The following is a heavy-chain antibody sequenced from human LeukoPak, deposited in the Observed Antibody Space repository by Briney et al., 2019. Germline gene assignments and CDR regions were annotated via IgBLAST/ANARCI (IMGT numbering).Heavy chain of an antibody. Sequence: GGSLRLSCAASGFTFRTYGMHWVRQAPGKGLEWVAVISYDEIDKYYADSVKGRFTISRDNSKSTLYLQMNSLRAEDTAVYYCVEDLSRLGAFHIWGQGTMVTVSS. CDR2: ISYDEIDK. D-gene: IGHD5-12*01. J-gene: IGHJ3*02. CDR1: GFTFRTYG. CDR3: VEDLSRLGAFHI. V-gene: IGHV3-30*18.